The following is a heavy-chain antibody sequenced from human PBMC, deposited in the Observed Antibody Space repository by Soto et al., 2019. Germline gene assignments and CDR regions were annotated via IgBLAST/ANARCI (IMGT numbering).Heavy chain of an antibody. CDR2: ISFTGST. D-gene: IGHD2-15*01. CDR3: ARQRYCSAGSCYSRLSDF. Sequence: QLQLQLSGPGLVRASESLSLTCSVSGDSISRGNAYWCWIRQPPGAGREWIGTISFTGSTYYNRALKSRVTIALDTSKSQFSLNLRSVTASDTAVFFCARQRYCSAGSCYSRLSDFWGQGTLVSVSS. V-gene: IGHV4-39*01. CDR1: GDSISRGNAY. J-gene: IGHJ4*02.